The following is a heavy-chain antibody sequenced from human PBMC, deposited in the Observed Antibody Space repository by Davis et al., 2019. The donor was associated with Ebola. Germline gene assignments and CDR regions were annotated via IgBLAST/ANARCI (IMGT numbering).Heavy chain of an antibody. D-gene: IGHD4-17*01. CDR2: IYYSGST. V-gene: IGHV4-30-4*01. CDR3: AREGATVHGGY. Sequence: PSETLSLTCTVSGGSISSGDYYWSWIRQPPGKGLEWIGYIYYSGSTYYNPSLKSRVTISVDTSKNQFSLKLSSVTAADTAVYYCAREGATVHGGYWGQGTLVTVSS. J-gene: IGHJ4*02. CDR1: GGSISSGDYY.